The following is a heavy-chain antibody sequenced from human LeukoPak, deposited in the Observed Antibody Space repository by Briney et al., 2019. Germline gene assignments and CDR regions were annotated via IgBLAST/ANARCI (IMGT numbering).Heavy chain of an antibody. Sequence: GRSLRLSCAASGFTFSTYTLHWVRQAPGKGLEWVAIISYDGNNKYYVDSVMGRFTISRDNSKNTLYLQMNSLRAEDTAVYYCAKKLAAAGTDWGQGTLVTVSS. V-gene: IGHV3-30-3*02. CDR1: GFTFSTYT. CDR3: AKKLAAAGTD. D-gene: IGHD6-13*01. J-gene: IGHJ4*02. CDR2: ISYDGNNK.